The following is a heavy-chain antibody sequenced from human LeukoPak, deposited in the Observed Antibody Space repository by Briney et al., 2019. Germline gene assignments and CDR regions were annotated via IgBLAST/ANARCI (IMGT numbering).Heavy chain of an antibody. V-gene: IGHV4-39*01. D-gene: IGHD3-22*01. J-gene: IGHJ4*02. CDR2: MYYSGDT. Sequence: SETLSLTCTVTGGSISNGPYYWGWIRQPPGKGLEWIGSMYYSGDTYYKPSLQSRVTISGDPSKNQFSLKLSSVTAADTAVYYCARLRATLTVVVTLFDSWGQGTLVTVSP. CDR3: ARLRATLTVVVTLFDS. CDR1: GGSISNGPYY.